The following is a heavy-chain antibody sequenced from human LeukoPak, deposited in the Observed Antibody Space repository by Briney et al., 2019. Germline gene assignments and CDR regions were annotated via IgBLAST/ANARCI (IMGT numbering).Heavy chain of an antibody. CDR1: GLTFSSYS. J-gene: IGHJ4*02. V-gene: IGHV3-30*04. Sequence: GGSLRLSCAASGLTFSSYSMHWVRQAPGKGLEWVAVISYDGSNKYYADSVKGRFTISRDNSKNTLYLQMNSLRAEDTAVYYCPRETAGYYDFWSGYYCLDYWGQGTLVTVSS. CDR3: PRETAGYYDFWSGYYCLDY. D-gene: IGHD3-3*01. CDR2: ISYDGSNK.